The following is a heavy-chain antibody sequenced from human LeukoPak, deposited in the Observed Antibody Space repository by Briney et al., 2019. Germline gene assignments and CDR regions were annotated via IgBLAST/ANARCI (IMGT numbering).Heavy chain of an antibody. CDR2: IKQDESEK. V-gene: IGHV3-7*01. D-gene: IGHD2-15*01. CDR1: GFSFGSYW. Sequence: GGSLRLSCATSGFSFGSYWMSWVRQAPGKGLEWVANIKQDESEKYYVDSVKGRFTISRDNAKNSLYLQMNSLRAEDTAMYYCARAKYCSGGNCYSADYWGQGTLVTVSS. CDR3: ARAKYCSGGNCYSADY. J-gene: IGHJ4*02.